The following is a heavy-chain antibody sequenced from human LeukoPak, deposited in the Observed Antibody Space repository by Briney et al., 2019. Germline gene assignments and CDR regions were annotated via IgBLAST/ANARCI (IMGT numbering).Heavy chain of an antibody. D-gene: IGHD1-1*01. CDR2: ISSNGGST. J-gene: IGHJ2*01. V-gene: IGHV3-64D*09. Sequence: GGSLRLSCSASGFTFSSYAMDWVRQAQGKGLECVSAISSNGGSTYYADSVKGRFTISRDNSKHTLYLQMSSLRAEDTAVYYCVTGYRTRAVHFDLWGRGTLVTVSS. CDR1: GFTFSSYA. CDR3: VTGYRTRAVHFDL.